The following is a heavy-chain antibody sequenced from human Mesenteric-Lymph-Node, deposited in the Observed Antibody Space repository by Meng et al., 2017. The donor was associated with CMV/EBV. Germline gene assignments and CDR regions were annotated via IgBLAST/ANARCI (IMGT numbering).Heavy chain of an antibody. CDR2: IKQDGSEK. CDR1: GFTFSSYW. Sequence: GGSLRLSCAASGFTFSSYWMSWVRQAPGKGLEWVANIKQDGSEKYYVDSVKGRFTISRDNAKNSLYLQMNSLRAEDTAVYYCARDSGGYCSSTSCQHLYGMDVWGQGTTVTVSS. CDR3: ARDSGGYCSSTSCQHLYGMDV. V-gene: IGHV3-7*01. J-gene: IGHJ6*02. D-gene: IGHD2-2*03.